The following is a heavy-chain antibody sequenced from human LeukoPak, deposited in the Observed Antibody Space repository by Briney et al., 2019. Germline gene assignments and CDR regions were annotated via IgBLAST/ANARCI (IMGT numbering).Heavy chain of an antibody. V-gene: IGHV3-23*01. Sequence: PGGSLRLPCAASGFTFNNYALNWVRQAPGKGLEWVSSITGNGDSTYYAGSVKGRFTISRDNSQNTLYLQMNNLRADDTAVYYCAKTTMTVVYWFDPWGQGTLVTVSS. CDR2: ITGNGDST. J-gene: IGHJ5*02. CDR1: GFTFNNYA. D-gene: IGHD3-22*01. CDR3: AKTTMTVVYWFDP.